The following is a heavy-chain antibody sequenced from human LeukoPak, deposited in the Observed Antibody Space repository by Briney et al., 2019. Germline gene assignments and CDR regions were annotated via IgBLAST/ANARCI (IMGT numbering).Heavy chain of an antibody. V-gene: IGHV4-59*08. CDR2: IYYSGST. D-gene: IGHD4-17*01. CDR3: ARNDYGDYSSDY. Sequence: SETLSLTCTVSGGFISSYYWSWIRQPPGKGLEWIGYIYYSGSTNYNPSLKSRVTISVDTSKNQFSLKLSSVTAADTAVYYCARNDYGDYSSDYWGREPWSPSPQ. CDR1: GGFISSYY. J-gene: IGHJ4*02.